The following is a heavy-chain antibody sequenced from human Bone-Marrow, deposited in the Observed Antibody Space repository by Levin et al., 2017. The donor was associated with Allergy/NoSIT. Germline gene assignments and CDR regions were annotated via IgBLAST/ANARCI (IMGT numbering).Heavy chain of an antibody. D-gene: IGHD4-17*01. CDR3: AKDSSYGDPLGG. CDR1: GFTFSSYG. J-gene: IGHJ4*02. Sequence: GGSLRLSCAASGFTFSSYGMHWVRQAPGKGLEWVAVISYDGSNKYYADSVKGRFTISRDNSKNMLYLQMNSLRAEDTAVYYCAKDSSYGDPLGGWGQGTLVTVSS. V-gene: IGHV3-30*18. CDR2: ISYDGSNK.